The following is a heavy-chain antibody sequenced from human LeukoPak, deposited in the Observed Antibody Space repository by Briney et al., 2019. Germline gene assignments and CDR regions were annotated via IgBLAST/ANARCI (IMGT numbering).Heavy chain of an antibody. V-gene: IGHV1-69*05. CDR2: IIPIFGTA. Sequence: VASVKVSCKASGGTFSSYAISWVRQAPGQGLEWMGGIIPIFGTANYAQKFQGRVTITTDESTSTAYMELSSLRSEDTAVYYCASSSKGEMATIRYFDYWGQGTLVTVSS. D-gene: IGHD5-24*01. J-gene: IGHJ4*02. CDR1: GGTFSSYA. CDR3: ASSSKGEMATIRYFDY.